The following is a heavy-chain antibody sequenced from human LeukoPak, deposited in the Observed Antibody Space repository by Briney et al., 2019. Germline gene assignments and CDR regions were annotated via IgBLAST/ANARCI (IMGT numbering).Heavy chain of an antibody. V-gene: IGHV4-61*01. CDR3: ARDLRVVPAPEPHYYYGMDV. CDR1: GDSFSSGSYY. D-gene: IGHD2-2*01. Sequence: ASETLSLTCTVSGDSFSSGSYYWRWIRQPAGRGLEWIGYIYYSGSTNYNPSLKSRVTISVDTSKNQFSLKLRSVTAADTAVYYCARDLRVVPAPEPHYYYGMDVWGKGTTVTVSS. CDR2: IYYSGST. J-gene: IGHJ6*04.